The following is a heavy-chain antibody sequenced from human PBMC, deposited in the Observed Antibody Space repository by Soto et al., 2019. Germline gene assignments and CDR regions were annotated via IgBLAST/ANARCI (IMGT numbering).Heavy chain of an antibody. CDR2: ISGDGSKK. CDR1: AFTFSDYS. J-gene: IGHJ6*02. D-gene: IGHD3-10*01. V-gene: IGHV3-30*04. CDR3: GRDLAGSGTPLEYYGMDV. Sequence: GGSLRLSCVASAFTFSDYSMHWVRQAPGKGLEWVAAISGDGSKKSYADSVKGRATLSRDNAKNTLYLQMDNLRAEDTAVYFCGRDLAGSGTPLEYYGMDVWGRGTPVTVSS.